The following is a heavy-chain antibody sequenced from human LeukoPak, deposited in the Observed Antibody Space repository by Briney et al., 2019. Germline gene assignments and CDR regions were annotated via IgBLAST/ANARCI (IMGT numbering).Heavy chain of an antibody. CDR2: IWYDGSNK. D-gene: IGHD5-18*01. CDR1: GFTFNSFT. J-gene: IGHJ4*02. CDR3: ARDRGYSYAHPLDF. V-gene: IGHV3-33*01. Sequence: GGSLRLSCAASGFTFNSFTVHWVRQAPGKGLEWVALIWYDGSNKYYGDSVRGRFTISRDNSKNTLYLQMNSLRAEDTAVYYCARDRGYSYAHPLDFWGQGTLVTVSS.